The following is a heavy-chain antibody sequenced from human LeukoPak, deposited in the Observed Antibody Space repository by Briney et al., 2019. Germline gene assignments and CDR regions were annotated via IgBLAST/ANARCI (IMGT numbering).Heavy chain of an antibody. D-gene: IGHD6-13*01. CDR1: AFIFSNHG. CDR3: AKGSAAARPYYFDY. Sequence: GRSLRLSCAASAFIFSNHGMHWARQAPGKGLEWVAIISYDGSNKYYADSVKGRFTISRDNSKNTLYLQMNSLRAEDTAVYYCAKGSAAARPYYFDYWGQGSLVTVSS. V-gene: IGHV3-30*18. CDR2: ISYDGSNK. J-gene: IGHJ4*02.